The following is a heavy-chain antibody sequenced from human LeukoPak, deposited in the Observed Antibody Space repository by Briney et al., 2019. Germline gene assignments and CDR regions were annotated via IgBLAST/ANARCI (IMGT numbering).Heavy chain of an antibody. D-gene: IGHD3-3*01. Sequence: GASVKVSCKASGGTFSSYAISWVRQAPGQGLEWMGGIIPIFGTANYAQKFQGRVTITTDESTSAAYMELSSLRSEDTAVYYCASAPLEWSTFGMVTSPNSSGLAEDDYWGQGTLVTVSS. J-gene: IGHJ4*02. CDR2: IIPIFGTA. V-gene: IGHV1-69*05. CDR3: ASAPLEWSTFGMVTSPNSSGLAEDDY. CDR1: GGTFSSYA.